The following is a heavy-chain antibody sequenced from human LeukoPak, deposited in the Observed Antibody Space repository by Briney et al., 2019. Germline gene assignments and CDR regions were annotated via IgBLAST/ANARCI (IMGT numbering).Heavy chain of an antibody. CDR1: GYTFTSYY. V-gene: IGHV1-46*01. D-gene: IGHD1-1*01. CDR2: INPSGGST. J-gene: IGHJ3*02. CDR3: AREFGTRGFDI. Sequence: GASVKVSCKASGYTFTSYYMHWVRQAPGQGLEWMGIINPSGGSTSYAQKFQGRVTMTRDMSTSTVYMELSSLRSEDTAVYYCAREFGTRGFDIWGQGTMVTVSS.